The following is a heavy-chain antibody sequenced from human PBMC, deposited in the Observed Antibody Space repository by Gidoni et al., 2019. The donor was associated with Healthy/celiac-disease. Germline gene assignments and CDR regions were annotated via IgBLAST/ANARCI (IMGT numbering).Heavy chain of an antibody. Sequence: QVQLVQSGAEVKKPGASVKVSCKASGYTCTGYYIHWVRQAPGQGLEWMGWINPNSGGTNDAQKFQGWVTMTRDTSISTAYMELSRLRSDDTAVYYCARDALLLTYGSGSYVPYFDYWGQGTLVTVSS. CDR2: INPNSGGT. D-gene: IGHD3-10*01. J-gene: IGHJ4*02. CDR1: GYTCTGYY. CDR3: ARDALLLTYGSGSYVPYFDY. V-gene: IGHV1-2*04.